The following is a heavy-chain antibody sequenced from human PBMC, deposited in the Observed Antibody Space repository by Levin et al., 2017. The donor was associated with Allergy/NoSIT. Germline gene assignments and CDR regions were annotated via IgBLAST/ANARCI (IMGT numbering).Heavy chain of an antibody. Sequence: GGSLRLSCAASGFTFSSYGMHWVRQAPGKGLEWVAVISYDGSNKYYADSVKGRFTISRDNSKNTLYLQMNSLRAEDTAVYYCAKEGGFLEWFLYYFDYWGQGTLVTVSS. CDR2: ISYDGSNK. CDR1: GFTFSSYG. J-gene: IGHJ4*02. CDR3: AKEGGFLEWFLYYFDY. V-gene: IGHV3-30*18. D-gene: IGHD3-3*01.